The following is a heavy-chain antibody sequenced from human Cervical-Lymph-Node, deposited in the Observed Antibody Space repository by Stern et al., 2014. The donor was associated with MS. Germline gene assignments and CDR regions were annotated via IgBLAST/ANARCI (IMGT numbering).Heavy chain of an antibody. CDR3: ARETDYDILTGLDY. CDR1: GYTFTSYT. D-gene: IGHD3-9*01. J-gene: IGHJ4*02. CDR2: ISAGNGNT. V-gene: IGHV1-3*01. Sequence: QVQLVQSGAEVKKPGASVKISCKASGYTFTSYTVHWVRQAPGQSLEWMGWISAGNGNTKYSQKLQGRVTITRDTSASTAYMELSSLKSADTAIYYCARETDYDILTGLDYWGQGTLITVSS.